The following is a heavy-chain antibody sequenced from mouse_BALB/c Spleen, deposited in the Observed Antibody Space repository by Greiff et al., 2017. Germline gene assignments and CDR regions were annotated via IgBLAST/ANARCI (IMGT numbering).Heavy chain of an antibody. D-gene: IGHD1-1*01. CDR3: AREGGYYGSSYVHAMDY. J-gene: IGHJ4*01. V-gene: IGHV5-6-5*01. CDR1: GFAFSSYA. Sequence: DVQLQESGGGLVKPGGSLKLSCAASGFAFSSYAMSWVRQTPEKRLEWVASISSGGSTYYPDSVKGRFTISRDNARNILYLQMSSLRSEDTAMYSCAREGGYYGSSYVHAMDYWGQGTSVTVSA. CDR2: ISSGGST.